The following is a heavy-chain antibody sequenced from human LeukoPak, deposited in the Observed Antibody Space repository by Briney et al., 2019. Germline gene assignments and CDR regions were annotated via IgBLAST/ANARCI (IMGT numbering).Heavy chain of an antibody. Sequence: SETLSLTCTVSGGSISSGDYYWSWIRQPPGKGLEWIAYIYYTGSTYYNPSLKSRLIISVDTPKNQFSLKLSSVTAADTAIYYCARVSGGSCYPWGQGTLVTVSS. CDR2: IYYTGST. J-gene: IGHJ5*02. CDR3: ARVSGGSCYP. V-gene: IGHV4-30-4*01. CDR1: GGSISSGDYY. D-gene: IGHD2-15*01.